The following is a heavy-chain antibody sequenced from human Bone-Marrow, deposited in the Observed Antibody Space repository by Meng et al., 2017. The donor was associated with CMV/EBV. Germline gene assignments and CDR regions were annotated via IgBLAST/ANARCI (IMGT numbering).Heavy chain of an antibody. Sequence: GGSLRLSCTASGFTFDDYGMHWVRQAPGKGLEWVSYISNSPTTIHYADSVKGRFTISRDNAKNSLYLQMNSLSAEDTAVYYCVRGISYYFDYWGQGALVPVSS. D-gene: IGHD3-3*02. CDR3: VRGISYYFDY. V-gene: IGHV3-48*04. CDR1: GFTFDDYG. J-gene: IGHJ4*02. CDR2: ISNSPTTI.